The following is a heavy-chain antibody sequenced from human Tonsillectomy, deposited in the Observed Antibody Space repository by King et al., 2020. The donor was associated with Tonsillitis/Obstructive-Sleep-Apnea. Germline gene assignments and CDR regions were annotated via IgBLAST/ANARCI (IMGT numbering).Heavy chain of an antibody. V-gene: IGHV3-30*04. J-gene: IGHJ4*02. Sequence: VQLVESGGGVVQPGRSLRLSCAASGFTFSNYVMHWVRQAPGKGLDWVAVISYDGSDKYYADSVKGRFTISRDNSKNTLSLQKNSRRAEDTAVYYCARECWETYFDYWGQGTLVTVSS. CDR3: ARECWETYFDY. D-gene: IGHD1-26*01. CDR2: ISYDGSDK. CDR1: GFTFSNYV.